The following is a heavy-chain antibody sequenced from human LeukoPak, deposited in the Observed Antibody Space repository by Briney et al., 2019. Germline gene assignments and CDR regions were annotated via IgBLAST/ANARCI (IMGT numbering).Heavy chain of an antibody. D-gene: IGHD3-3*01. V-gene: IGHV1-69*05. J-gene: IGHJ4*02. Sequence: SVKVSCKASGGTFSSYAISWVRQAPGQGREWMGRIIPIFGTANYAQKFQGRVTITTDESTSTAYMELSSRRSEDTAVYYCATYASGYYTYYFDYWGQGTLVTVSS. CDR2: IIPIFGTA. CDR3: ATYASGYYTYYFDY. CDR1: GGTFSSYA.